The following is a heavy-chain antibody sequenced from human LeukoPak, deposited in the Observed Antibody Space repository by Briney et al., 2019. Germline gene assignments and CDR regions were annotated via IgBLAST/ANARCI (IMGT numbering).Heavy chain of an antibody. CDR1: GFTFSSYG. J-gene: IGHJ4*02. CDR2: ISYDGSNK. Sequence: GRSLRLSCAASGFTFSSYGMHWVRQAPGKGLEWVAVISYDGSNKYYADSVKGRFTISRDNPKNTLYLQMNSLRAEDTAVYYCAKSGGKLLWFGELTYWGQGTLVTVSS. D-gene: IGHD3-10*01. V-gene: IGHV3-30*18. CDR3: AKSGGKLLWFGELTY.